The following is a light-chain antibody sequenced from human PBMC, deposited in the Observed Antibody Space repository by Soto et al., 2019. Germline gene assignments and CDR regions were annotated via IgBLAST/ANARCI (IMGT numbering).Light chain of an antibody. V-gene: IGLV4-60*03. Sequence: QAVLTQSSSASASLGSSIKLTCTLISGHSSYIIAWHQQQPGKAPRYLMKLESGGSYNRGSGVPDRFSGSTSGADRYLTISNLQSEDEADYYCETWDGNTHVVFGGGTKLTVL. CDR2: LESGGSY. CDR1: SGHSSYI. J-gene: IGLJ2*01. CDR3: ETWDGNTHVV.